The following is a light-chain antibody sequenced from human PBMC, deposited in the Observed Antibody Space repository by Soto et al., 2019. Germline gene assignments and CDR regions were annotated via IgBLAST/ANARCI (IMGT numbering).Light chain of an antibody. J-gene: IGKJ1*01. CDR3: QQYYSSPPT. V-gene: IGKV4-1*01. CDR1: HNILYSSDNKNY. Sequence: DIVLTQSPDSLAVSLGERATINCTSSHNILYSSDNKNYLSWYQQRPGQTPKMLFYWASTRESGVPDRFSGSGSGTHFTLTITRLQAEDVEVYYCQQYYSSPPTFGQGTKVDIK. CDR2: WAS.